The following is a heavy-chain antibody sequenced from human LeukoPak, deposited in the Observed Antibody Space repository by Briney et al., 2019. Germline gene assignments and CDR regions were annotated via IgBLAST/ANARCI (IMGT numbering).Heavy chain of an antibody. V-gene: IGHV1-2*02. D-gene: IGHD2-15*01. J-gene: IGHJ4*02. CDR2: INPNSGGT. CDR1: GYTFTGYY. CDR3: ASSGVVVAATTHGYFDY. Sequence: ASVKVSCKASGYTFTGYYMHWVRQAPGQGLEWVGWINPNSGGTNYAQKFQGRVTMTRDTSISTAYMELSRLRSDDTAVYYCASSGVVVAATTHGYFDYWGQGTLVTVSS.